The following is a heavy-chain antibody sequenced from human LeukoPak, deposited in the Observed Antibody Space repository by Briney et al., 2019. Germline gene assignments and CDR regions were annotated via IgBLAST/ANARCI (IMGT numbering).Heavy chain of an antibody. CDR1: GYTFTGYY. V-gene: IGHV1-2*02. CDR2: INPNSGGT. CDR3: ARDLRYSSGWSASGMDV. J-gene: IGHJ6*03. D-gene: IGHD6-19*01. Sequence: ASVKVSCKASGYTFTGYYMHWVRQAPGQGLEWMGWINPNSGGTNYAQKFQGRVSMTTDTSTSTAYMDLRSLRSDDTAVYYCARDLRYSSGWSASGMDVWGKGTTVTISS.